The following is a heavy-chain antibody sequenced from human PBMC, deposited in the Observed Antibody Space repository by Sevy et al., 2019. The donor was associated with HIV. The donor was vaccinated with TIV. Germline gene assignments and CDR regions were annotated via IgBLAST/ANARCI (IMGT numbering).Heavy chain of an antibody. V-gene: IGHV3-74*01. CDR2: INSDWSST. D-gene: IGHD6-13*01. Sequence: GGSLRLSCAASGFTFSSYWMHWVRQAPGKGLVWVSRINSDWSSTSYADSVKGRFTTSRDNAKNTLYLQMNSLRAEDTAVYYCAREGSSSDAFDIWGQGTMVTVSS. CDR1: GFTFSSYW. J-gene: IGHJ3*02. CDR3: AREGSSSDAFDI.